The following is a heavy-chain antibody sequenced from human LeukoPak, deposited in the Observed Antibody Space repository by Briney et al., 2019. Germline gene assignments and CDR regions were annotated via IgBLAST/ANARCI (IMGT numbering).Heavy chain of an antibody. CDR2: ISGSGGST. CDR3: ARKRESSSSWYGGLAY. J-gene: IGHJ4*02. Sequence: GGSLRLSCAASGFTFSSYAMSWVRQAPGKGLEWVSAISGSGGSTYYADSVKGRFTISRDNSKNTLYLQMNSLRAEDTAVYYCARKRESSSSWYGGLAYWGQGTLVTVSS. D-gene: IGHD6-13*01. V-gene: IGHV3-23*01. CDR1: GFTFSSYA.